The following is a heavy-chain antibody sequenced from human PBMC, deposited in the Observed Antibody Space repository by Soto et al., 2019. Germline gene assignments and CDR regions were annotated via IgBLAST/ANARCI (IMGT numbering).Heavy chain of an antibody. J-gene: IGHJ5*02. CDR2: FDPENDET. CDR1: GYTLSEVA. Sequence: ASVKVSCKVSGYTLSEVAIHWVRKTPGEGLEWIGGFDPENDETSYAQNFQGRVTLTEDTSTDTAYLELSGLRSEDTAIYYCTIAAYCSGATCYSGYNWFHPWGQGSLVTVSS. D-gene: IGHD2-2*01. V-gene: IGHV1-24*01. CDR3: TIAAYCSGATCYSGYNWFHP.